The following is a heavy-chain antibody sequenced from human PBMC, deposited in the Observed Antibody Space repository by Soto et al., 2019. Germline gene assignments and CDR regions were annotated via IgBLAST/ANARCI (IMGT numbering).Heavy chain of an antibody. D-gene: IGHD6-6*01. CDR1: GFSFDGYA. J-gene: IGHJ5*02. V-gene: IGHV3-9*01. Sequence: EVQLVESGGGLVQPGRSLRLSCAASGFSFDGYAMNWVRQPPGKGLEWVSGISWNSGNIDYADSVKGRFTISRDNAKNSLYLKMNSLRAEDTALYYCVKASTYSSSQGWFDPWGQGTMVTVSS. CDR2: ISWNSGNI. CDR3: VKASTYSSSQGWFDP.